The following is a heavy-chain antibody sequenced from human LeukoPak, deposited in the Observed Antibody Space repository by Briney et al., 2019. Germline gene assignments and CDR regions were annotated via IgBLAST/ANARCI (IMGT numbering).Heavy chain of an antibody. CDR3: AKNGATGTNLHYYYMDV. Sequence: ASVKVSCKVSGYTLTELSMHWVRQAPGKGLEWMGGFDPEDGETIYAQKFQGRVTMTEDTSTDTAYMELSSLRAEDTALYYCAKNGATGTNLHYYYMDVWGKGTTVTVSS. D-gene: IGHD1-1*01. CDR2: FDPEDGET. J-gene: IGHJ6*03. V-gene: IGHV1-24*01. CDR1: GYTLTELS.